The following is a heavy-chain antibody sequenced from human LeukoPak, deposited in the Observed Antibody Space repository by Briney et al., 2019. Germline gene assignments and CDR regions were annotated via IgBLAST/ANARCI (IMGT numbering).Heavy chain of an antibody. CDR3: ARTVTSSAFDY. CDR1: GDSIRSYY. CDR2: IYYSGST. J-gene: IGHJ4*02. Sequence: SETLSLTCTVSGDSIRSYYWSWIRQHPGKGLEWIGYIYYSGSTYYNPSLKSRVTISVDTSKNQFSLKLSSVTAADTAVYYCARTVTSSAFDYWGQGTLVTVSS. V-gene: IGHV4-59*06. D-gene: IGHD4-11*01.